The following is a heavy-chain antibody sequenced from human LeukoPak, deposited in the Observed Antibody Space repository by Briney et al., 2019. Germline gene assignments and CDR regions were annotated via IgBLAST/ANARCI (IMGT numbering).Heavy chain of an antibody. Sequence: PGGSLRLSCAASGFTFSTYSMSWVRQAPGKGLEWVSYISASSSTIYYADSVKGRFTISRDSAKNSLYLQMNSLRAAHTAVYYCSRAILRDGYNSGAFDIWGQGTMVTVSS. D-gene: IGHD5-24*01. CDR1: GFTFSTYS. CDR3: SRAILRDGYNSGAFDI. CDR2: ISASSSTI. V-gene: IGHV3-48*01. J-gene: IGHJ3*02.